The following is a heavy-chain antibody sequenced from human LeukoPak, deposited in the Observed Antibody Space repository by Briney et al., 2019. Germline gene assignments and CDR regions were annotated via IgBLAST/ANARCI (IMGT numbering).Heavy chain of an antibody. J-gene: IGHJ6*03. CDR2: IIPIFGTA. Sequence: SVKVSCKASGGTFSSYAISWVRQAPGQGLEWMGGIIPIFGTANYAQKFQGRVTITADESTSTAYMELSSLRSEDTAVYYCAREAAGWHYMDAWGKGTTVTVSS. CDR1: GGTFSSYA. V-gene: IGHV1-69*13. CDR3: AREAAGWHYMDA. D-gene: IGHD2-15*01.